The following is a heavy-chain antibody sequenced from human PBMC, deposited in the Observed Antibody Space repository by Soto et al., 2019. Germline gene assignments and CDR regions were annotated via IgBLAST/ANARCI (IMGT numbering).Heavy chain of an antibody. V-gene: IGHV4-34*01. D-gene: IGHD6-13*01. Sequence: QVQLQQWGAGLLKPSETLSLTCAVYGGSFSGYYWSWIRQPPGKGLEWIGRVYDSGSTNYNPSLKSRVTIAVDTSKNQLSLKLSSVTAADTAVYYCARGTRGYSSSWYAVWGQGTTVTVSS. CDR3: ARGTRGYSSSWYAV. CDR1: GGSFSGYY. J-gene: IGHJ6*02. CDR2: VYDSGST.